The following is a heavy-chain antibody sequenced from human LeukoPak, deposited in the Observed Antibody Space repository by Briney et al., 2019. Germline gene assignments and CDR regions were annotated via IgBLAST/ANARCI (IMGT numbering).Heavy chain of an antibody. J-gene: IGHJ1*01. CDR1: GGTFSSYA. D-gene: IGHD6-19*01. CDR3: ARPARGFSTDWLEYFQH. V-gene: IGHV1-69*13. Sequence: ASVKLSCKFSGGTFSSYAISWVRQAPGQGLEWMGGIIPIFGTANYAQKFQGRVTITADDYTTTAYMELSSLRFEDTAVYYCARPARGFSTDWLEYFQHWGQGTLVTVSS. CDR2: IIPIFGTA.